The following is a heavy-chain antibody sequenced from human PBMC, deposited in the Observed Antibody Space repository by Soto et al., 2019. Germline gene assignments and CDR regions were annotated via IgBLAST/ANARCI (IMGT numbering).Heavy chain of an antibody. CDR1: GDSINSDKYY. V-gene: IGHV4-39*01. CDR2: IYYRGNT. CDR3: ARLEGLATISYYFDF. Sequence: QLQLQESGPGLVKPSETLSLTCSVSGDSINSDKYYWGWIRQPPGKGLEWIGSIYYRGNTYYNPSLQTRVTISLDKSKSQFSLKLNCVTAADSAVYFCARLEGLATISYYFDFWGQGAQVTVSS. J-gene: IGHJ4*02. D-gene: IGHD3-9*01.